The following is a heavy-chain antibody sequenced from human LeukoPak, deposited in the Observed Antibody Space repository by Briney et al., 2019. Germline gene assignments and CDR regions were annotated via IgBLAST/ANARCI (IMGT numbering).Heavy chain of an antibody. J-gene: IGHJ4*02. CDR1: GFSLTTNGMC. D-gene: IGHD3-22*01. Sequence: SGPALVKPTQTLTLTCTLSGFSLTTNGMCVTWIRQPPGKALEWLARIDWDNDKYYSTSLKTRLTISKDTSKNQVVLTMTNVDVVDTATYYCARIRKPHYYDGSGYIDYWGQGTLVTVSS. CDR3: ARIRKPHYYDGSGYIDY. CDR2: IDWDNDK. V-gene: IGHV2-70*11.